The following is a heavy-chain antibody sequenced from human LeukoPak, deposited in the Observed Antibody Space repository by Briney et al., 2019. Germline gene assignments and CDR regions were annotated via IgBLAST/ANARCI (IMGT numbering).Heavy chain of an antibody. V-gene: IGHV3-53*01. CDR2: IYSGGST. CDR3: ARDRVIAVAGTIDYYYGMDV. J-gene: IGHJ6*02. CDR1: GFTVSSNY. Sequence: GGSLRLSCAASGFTVSSNYMSWVRQAPGKGLEWVSVIYSGGSTYYADSVKGRFTISRDSSKNTLYLQMNSLRAEDTAVYYCARDRVIAVAGTIDYYYGMDVWGQGTTDTVSS. D-gene: IGHD6-19*01.